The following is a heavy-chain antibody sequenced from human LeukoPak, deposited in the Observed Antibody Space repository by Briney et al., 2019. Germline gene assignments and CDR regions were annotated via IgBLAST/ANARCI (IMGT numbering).Heavy chain of an antibody. J-gene: IGHJ4*02. V-gene: IGHV1-2*02. CDR3: ARALGSESIAVAGY. CDR2: INPNSGGT. Sequence: ASVKVSCKASGYTFTGYYMHWVRQAPGQGLEWMGWINPNSGGTNYAQKFQGGVTMTRDTSISTAYMELSRLRSDDTAVYYCARALGSESIAVAGYWGQGTLVTVSS. D-gene: IGHD6-19*01. CDR1: GYTFTGYY.